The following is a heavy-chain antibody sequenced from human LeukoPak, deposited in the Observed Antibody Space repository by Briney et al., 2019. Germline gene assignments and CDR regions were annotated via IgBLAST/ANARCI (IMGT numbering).Heavy chain of an antibody. CDR2: ISSSSSYI. V-gene: IGHV3-21*04. D-gene: IGHD3-10*01. J-gene: IGHJ4*02. CDR3: ARDGLFYYGSGSYFHPFWVY. CDR1: GFTFSSYS. Sequence: PAGSLTLSCTAYGFTFSSYSMNWVRQAPGKGREWVSSISSSSSYIYYADSVKGRFTISRDNSKNTLYLQMNRLRAEDTAVYYCARDGLFYYGSGSYFHPFWVYWGQRGLVTVSS.